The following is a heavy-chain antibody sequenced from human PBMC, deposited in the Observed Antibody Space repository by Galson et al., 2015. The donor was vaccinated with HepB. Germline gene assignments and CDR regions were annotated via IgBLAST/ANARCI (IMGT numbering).Heavy chain of an antibody. J-gene: IGHJ3*02. V-gene: IGHV4-59*12. Sequence: ETLSLTCTVSGDSITNYYWNWLRQPPGKGLEWIGFVYYSGNTNYNPSLKSRVTISVDTSKNQFSLKLTSVTAADTAVYSCARSPSIGYGTQGAFDIWGQGTMVTVSS. CDR3: ARSPSIGYGTQGAFDI. CDR2: VYYSGNT. CDR1: GDSITNYY. D-gene: IGHD2-15*01.